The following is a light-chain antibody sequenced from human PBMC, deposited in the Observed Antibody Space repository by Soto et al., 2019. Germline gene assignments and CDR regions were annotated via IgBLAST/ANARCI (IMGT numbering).Light chain of an antibody. Sequence: DIQMTQSPSSLSASVGDRVTITCRASQDISNFLVWFQQKPGKVPNLLIYGASTLQSGVPSRFSGSGSGTDFTLTISSLQPEDVATYFCQKHNSAPITFDPGTTVEIK. CDR2: GAS. CDR3: QKHNSAPIT. J-gene: IGKJ3*01. CDR1: QDISNF. V-gene: IGKV1-27*01.